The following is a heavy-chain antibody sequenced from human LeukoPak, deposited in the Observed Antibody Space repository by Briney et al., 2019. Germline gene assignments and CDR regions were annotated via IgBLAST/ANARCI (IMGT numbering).Heavy chain of an antibody. J-gene: IGHJ4*02. Sequence: AGSLRCSSAASGFTFSTYSMNWVRQAPGKGLEWISFISTSSIYIYYADSVKGRFTISRDNARNSLYLQMNSLRAEDTAVYYCARGEWSSSPFDYWGQGTLVTVSS. CDR1: GFTFSTYS. D-gene: IGHD6-6*01. V-gene: IGHV3-21*01. CDR3: ARGEWSSSPFDY. CDR2: ISTSSIYI.